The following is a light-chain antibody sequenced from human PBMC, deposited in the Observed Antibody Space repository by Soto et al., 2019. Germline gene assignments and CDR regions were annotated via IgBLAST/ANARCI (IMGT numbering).Light chain of an antibody. CDR1: SSNIGAGYD. CDR3: QSYDSSLSGCV. CDR2: GNS. Sequence: QAVVTQPPSVSGAPGQRVTISCTGSSSNIGAGYDVHWYQQLPGTAPKLLIYGNSNRPSGVPDRFSGSKSGTSASLAITGLLALDAAVYYHQSYDSSLSGCVFGGGTQLTVL. J-gene: IGLJ3*02. V-gene: IGLV1-40*01.